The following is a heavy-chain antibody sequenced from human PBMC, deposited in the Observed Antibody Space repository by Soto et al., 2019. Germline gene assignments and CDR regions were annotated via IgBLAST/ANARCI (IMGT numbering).Heavy chain of an antibody. J-gene: IGHJ6*02. CDR1: GGSISSYY. CDR2: IYYSGST. Sequence: SETLSLTCTVSGGSISSYYWSWIRQPPGKGLEWIGYIYYSGSTYYNPSLKSRVTISVDRSKNQFSLKLSSVTAADTAVYYCARAAYYYYGMDVWGQGTTVTVSS. CDR3: ARAAYYYYGMDV. V-gene: IGHV4-59*12.